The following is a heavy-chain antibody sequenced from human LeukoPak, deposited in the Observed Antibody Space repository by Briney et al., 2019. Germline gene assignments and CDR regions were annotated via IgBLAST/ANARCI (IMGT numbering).Heavy chain of an antibody. D-gene: IGHD2-15*01. J-gene: IGHJ5*02. CDR2: INPNSGGT. CDR1: GYTFTDYY. Sequence: ASVKVSCKASGYTFTDYYMHRVRQAPGQGLEWMGWINPNSGGTNYAQKFQGRVTMTRDTSISTAYMELSRLRSDDTAVYYCARLSPLNGDIVVVVAVFDPWGQGTLVTVSS. V-gene: IGHV1-2*02. CDR3: ARLSPLNGDIVVVVAVFDP.